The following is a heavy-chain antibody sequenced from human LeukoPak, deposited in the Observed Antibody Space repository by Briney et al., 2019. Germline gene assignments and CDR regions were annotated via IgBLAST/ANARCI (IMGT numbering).Heavy chain of an antibody. V-gene: IGHV3-21*01. D-gene: IGHD4-17*01. CDR1: GFTFSSYS. Sequence: SGGSLRLSCAASGFTFSSYSMNWVRQAPGKGLEWVSSISSSSSYIYYADSVKGRFTISRDNAKNSLYLQMNSLRAEDTAVYYCARVGAETGFNYYYYYMDVWGKGTTVTVSS. J-gene: IGHJ6*03. CDR2: ISSSSSYI. CDR3: ARVGAETGFNYYYYYMDV.